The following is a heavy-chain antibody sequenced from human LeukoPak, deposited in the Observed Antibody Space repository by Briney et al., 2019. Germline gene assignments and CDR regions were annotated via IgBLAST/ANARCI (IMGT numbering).Heavy chain of an antibody. J-gene: IGHJ5*02. CDR3: TRHMTTVTSYNWFDP. D-gene: IGHD4-11*01. CDR1: GFTFSGSA. V-gene: IGHV3-73*01. CDR2: IRSKAISYAT. Sequence: GGSLRLSCAASGFTFSGSAMHWVRQASGKGLEWVGRIRSKAISYATAYAASVKGRFTISRDDSKNTAYLQMNSLKTEDTAVYYCTRHMTTVTSYNWFDPWGQGTLVTVSS.